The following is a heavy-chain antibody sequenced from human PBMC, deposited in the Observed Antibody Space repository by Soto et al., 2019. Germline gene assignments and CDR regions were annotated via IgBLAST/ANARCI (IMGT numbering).Heavy chain of an antibody. D-gene: IGHD6-19*01. Sequence: EVQLVESGGGLVQPGGSLRLSCAASGFTFSSYWMHWVRQAPGKGLVWVSRIKSDGSSTNYADSVRGRFTLSRDNAKNTLYLQMDSLRAEDTAVYYCARVVSAWPPYCDYWGQGTLVTVSS. CDR1: GFTFSSYW. CDR3: ARVVSAWPPYCDY. J-gene: IGHJ4*02. V-gene: IGHV3-74*01. CDR2: IKSDGSST.